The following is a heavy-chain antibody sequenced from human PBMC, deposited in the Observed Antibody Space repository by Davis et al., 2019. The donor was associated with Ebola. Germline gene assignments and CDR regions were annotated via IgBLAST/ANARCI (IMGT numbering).Heavy chain of an antibody. CDR3: ARSPRDVVVVAATPVGMDV. V-gene: IGHV1-18*01. Sequence: ASVKVSCKASGYTFNGYGITWVRQAPGQGLEWVGWISAYSGRTNYAQRLQGRVTMTTDTPTSTAYMELRSLRSDDTAVYYCARSPRDVVVVAATPVGMDVWGKGTTVTVSS. J-gene: IGHJ6*04. CDR1: GYTFNGYG. CDR2: ISAYSGRT. D-gene: IGHD2-15*01.